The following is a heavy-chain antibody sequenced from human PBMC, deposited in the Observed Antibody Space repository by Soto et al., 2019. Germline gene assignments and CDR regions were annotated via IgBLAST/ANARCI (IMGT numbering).Heavy chain of an antibody. V-gene: IGHV1-3*01. CDR3: ASGGSVLRYFDWLSYFDY. CDR1: GYTFTSYA. J-gene: IGHJ4*02. D-gene: IGHD3-9*01. Sequence: GASVKVSCKASGYTFTSYAMHWVRQAPGQRLEWMGWINAGNGNTKYSQKFQGRVTITRDTSASTAYMELSSLRSEDTAVYYCASGGSVLRYFDWLSYFDYWGQGTLVTVSS. CDR2: INAGNGNT.